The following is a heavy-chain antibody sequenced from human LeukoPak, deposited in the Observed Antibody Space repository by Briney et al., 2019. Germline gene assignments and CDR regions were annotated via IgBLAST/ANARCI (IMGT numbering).Heavy chain of an antibody. CDR3: ARGPHLNDFWSGSYNWFDP. CDR2: IYTSGST. V-gene: IGHV4-61*02. D-gene: IGHD3-3*01. CDR1: GGSISSGSYY. J-gene: IGHJ5*02. Sequence: PSGTLSLTCTVSGGSISSGSYYWGWIRQPAGKGLEWIGRIYTSGSTNYNPSLKSRVTISVDTSKNQFSLKLSSVTAADTAVYYCARGPHLNDFWSGSYNWFDPWGQGTLVTVSS.